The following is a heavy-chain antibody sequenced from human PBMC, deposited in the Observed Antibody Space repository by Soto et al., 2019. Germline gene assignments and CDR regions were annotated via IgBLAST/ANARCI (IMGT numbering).Heavy chain of an antibody. J-gene: IGHJ4*02. CDR3: SGEENSSGPGDF. CDR1: GGSVSSNTYY. D-gene: IGHD6-19*01. V-gene: IGHV4-61*01. Sequence: QVQLQESGPGLVKPSETLSLSCSVSGGSVSSNTYYWSWIRQAPGKGLEWIGYIYYDGTTNYNPSLRSRVTMSVDTSKNPFSLKVRSVTAADTAVYYCSGEENSSGPGDFWGQGTLVTVSS. CDR2: IYYDGTT.